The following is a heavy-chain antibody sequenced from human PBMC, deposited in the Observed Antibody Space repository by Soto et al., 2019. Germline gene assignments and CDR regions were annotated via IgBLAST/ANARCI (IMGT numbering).Heavy chain of an antibody. CDR3: ARELIFGVVKGYYYYMDV. CDR1: GDSVSSNSAA. D-gene: IGHD3-3*01. V-gene: IGHV6-1*01. CDR2: TYYRSKWYN. J-gene: IGHJ6*03. Sequence: PSQTLSLTCAISGDSVSSNSAAWNWIRQSPSRGLEWLGRTYYRSKWYNDYAVSVKSRITINPDTSKNQFSLQLNSVTPEDTAVYYCARELIFGVVKGYYYYMDVWAKRTTDTGSS.